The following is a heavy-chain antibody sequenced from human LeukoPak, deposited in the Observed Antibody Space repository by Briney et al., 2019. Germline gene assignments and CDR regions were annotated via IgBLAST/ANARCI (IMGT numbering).Heavy chain of an antibody. Sequence: PSETLSLNCTVSGGSISSYYWNWIRQPPGKGVEGIGYIFYSGITNYNPSLKSRVTISVDTSKKQFSLKLTSVTAADTAGYYCARDRGSYPRWFAPWGQGTLVTVSS. V-gene: IGHV4-59*01. J-gene: IGHJ5*02. CDR1: GGSISSYY. CDR3: ARDRGSYPRWFAP. CDR2: IFYSGIT. D-gene: IGHD1-26*01.